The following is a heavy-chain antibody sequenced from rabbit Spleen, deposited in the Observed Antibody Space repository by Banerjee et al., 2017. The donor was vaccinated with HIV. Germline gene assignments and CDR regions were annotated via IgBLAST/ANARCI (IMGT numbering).Heavy chain of an antibody. V-gene: IGHV1S47*01. Sequence: QEQLVESGGGLVQPGGSLKLSCKASGFDFSDYGVTWVRQAPGKGLEWIGYIDPLFGSTYYANSVKGRFTISRDNAQNTVFLQMTSLTAADTATYLCARDLVAVIGWNFSLWGQGTLVTVS. D-gene: IGHD5-1*01. CDR1: GFDFSDYG. CDR3: ARDLVAVIGWNFSL. J-gene: IGHJ4*01. CDR2: IDPLFGST.